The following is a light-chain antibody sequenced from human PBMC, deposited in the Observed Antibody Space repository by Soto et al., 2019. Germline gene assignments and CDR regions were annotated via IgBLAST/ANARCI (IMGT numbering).Light chain of an antibody. V-gene: IGKV3-15*01. Sequence: EVVMTQAPATLSVSPGEGATLSCRASQFVGNKLAWYQQQPGQAPRLHIYFASTRATGIPARFSGSGSGTEFTLTISSLQSEDFAVYYCQQYDNWPPWTFGQGTKV. CDR3: QQYDNWPPWT. CDR2: FAS. CDR1: QFVGNK. J-gene: IGKJ1*01.